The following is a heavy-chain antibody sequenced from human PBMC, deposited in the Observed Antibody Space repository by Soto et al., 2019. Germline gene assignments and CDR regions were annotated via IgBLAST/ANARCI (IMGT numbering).Heavy chain of an antibody. CDR3: ARDQGLYYDFLSGYQRSYLFDP. Sequence: SETLSLTCTVSGGSISSYYWSWIRQPPGKGLEWIGYIYYSGSTNYNPSLKSRVTISVDTSKNQFSLKLSSVTAADTAVYYCARDQGLYYDFLSGYQRSYLFDPCGQGNLVTVSS. V-gene: IGHV4-59*01. CDR1: GGSISSYY. CDR2: IYYSGST. J-gene: IGHJ5*02. D-gene: IGHD3-9*01.